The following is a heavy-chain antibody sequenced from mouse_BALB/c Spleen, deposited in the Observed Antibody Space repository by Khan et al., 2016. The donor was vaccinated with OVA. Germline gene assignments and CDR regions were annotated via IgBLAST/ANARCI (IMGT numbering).Heavy chain of an antibody. CDR2: INTYTGEP. D-gene: IGHD2-10*01. CDR1: GYSFRNYG. CDR3: SRPPYFSYTFAY. V-gene: IGHV9-3-1*01. J-gene: IGHJ3*01. Sequence: QIQFVQSGPELKKPGETVKISCKASGYSFRNYGMTWVKEAPGKGLEWMGWINTYTGEPTYPDSFKGRFAFSMENSASTPYLQISNLTNEDTATYFCSRPPYFSYTFAYWGQGTLVTV.